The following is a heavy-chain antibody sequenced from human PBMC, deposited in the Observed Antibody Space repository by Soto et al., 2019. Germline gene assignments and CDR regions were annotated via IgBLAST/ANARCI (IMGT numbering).Heavy chain of an antibody. CDR1: GFTFSSYA. CDR3: AKDGIEPDAFDI. CDR2: ISGSGGST. V-gene: IGHV3-23*01. D-gene: IGHD1-26*01. J-gene: IGHJ3*02. Sequence: EGSLRLSCAASGFTFSSYAMSWVRQSPGKGLEWVSAISGSGGSTYYADSVKGRFTISRDNSKNTLYLQMNSLRAEDTAVYYCAKDGIEPDAFDIWGQGTMVSVSS.